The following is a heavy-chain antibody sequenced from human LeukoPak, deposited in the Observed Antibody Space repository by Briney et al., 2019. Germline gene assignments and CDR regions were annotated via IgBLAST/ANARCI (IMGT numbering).Heavy chain of an antibody. CDR1: GFTFSSYW. Sequence: GGSLRLSCAASGFTFSSYWMAWVRQALGKGLEWVANIKEDESAKHQADSVKGRFTISRDNAQNSVYLQMSSLRGEDTAVYYCARDVGGTLDYWGQGTLVTVSS. CDR2: IKEDESAK. V-gene: IGHV3-7*01. CDR3: ARDVGGTLDY. J-gene: IGHJ4*02.